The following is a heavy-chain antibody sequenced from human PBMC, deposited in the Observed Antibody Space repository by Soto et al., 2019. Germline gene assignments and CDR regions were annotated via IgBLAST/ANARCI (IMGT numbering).Heavy chain of an antibody. V-gene: IGHV4-4*07. CDR2: FYPTGKI. CDR3: ARSGLDYGMDV. Sequence: QVQLQESGPGLVKPSETLSLTCTVSGGSINSYYWCCVRQPAGKGLAWIGRFYPTGKINYSPSLNSRLTLSADTSRNQCPLNTTSLPAADTALYYCARSGLDYGMDVWCQGTKVTVSS. D-gene: IGHD3-16*01. CDR1: GGSINSYY. J-gene: IGHJ6*02.